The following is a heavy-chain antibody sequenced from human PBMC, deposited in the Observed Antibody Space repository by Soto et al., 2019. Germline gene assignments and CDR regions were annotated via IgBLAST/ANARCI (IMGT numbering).Heavy chain of an antibody. J-gene: IGHJ3*02. CDR1: GYTSTSYY. CDR3: ARDLGYSGYDYAAFDI. Sequence: QVQLVQSGAEVKKPGASVKVSCKASGYTSTSYYMHWVRQAPGQGLEWMGIINPSGGSTSYAQKFQGRVTMTRDTSTSTVYMELSSLRSEDTAVYYCARDLGYSGYDYAAFDIWGQGTMVTVSS. CDR2: INPSGGST. D-gene: IGHD5-12*01. V-gene: IGHV1-46*01.